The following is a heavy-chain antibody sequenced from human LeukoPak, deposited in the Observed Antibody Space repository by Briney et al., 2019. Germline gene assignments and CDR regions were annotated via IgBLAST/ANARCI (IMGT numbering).Heavy chain of an antibody. Sequence: SSETLSLTCTVSGGSISSYYWSWIRQPPGKGLEWIGYIYYSGSTNYNPSLKSRVTISVDTSKNQFSLKLSSVTAADTAVYYCARSYGVHFDYWDQGTLVTVSS. J-gene: IGHJ4*02. V-gene: IGHV4-59*08. CDR1: GGSISSYY. CDR2: IYYSGST. D-gene: IGHD4-17*01. CDR3: ARSYGVHFDY.